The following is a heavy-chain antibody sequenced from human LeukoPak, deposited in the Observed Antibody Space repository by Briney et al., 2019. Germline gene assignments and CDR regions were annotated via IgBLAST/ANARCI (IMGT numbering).Heavy chain of an antibody. CDR2: INPNGGAT. V-gene: IGHV1-2*02. Sequence: GASVTVSCKASGYTFTAYYVHWVRQAPGQGLEWMGWINPNGGATNYAQKFQGRVTMTSDTSISTAYMELSRLRSDDTAVYYCAREAYSGSYYHWFDPWGQGTLVTVSS. D-gene: IGHD1-26*01. CDR1: GYTFTAYY. J-gene: IGHJ5*02. CDR3: AREAYSGSYYHWFDP.